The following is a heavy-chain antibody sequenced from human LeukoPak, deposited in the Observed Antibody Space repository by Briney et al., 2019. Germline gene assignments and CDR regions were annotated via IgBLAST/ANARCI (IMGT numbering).Heavy chain of an antibody. V-gene: IGHV4-59*08. J-gene: IGHJ5*02. D-gene: IGHD3-9*01. Sequence: SETLSLTCAVSGGSISSSNWWSWVRQPPGKGLEWIGYIYYSGSTSYNPSLKSRVTISVDTSKNQFSLKLSSVTAADTAVYYCARHPLYDILTGYYDSWFDPWGQGTLVTVSS. CDR2: IYYSGST. CDR1: GGSISSSNW. CDR3: ARHPLYDILTGYYDSWFDP.